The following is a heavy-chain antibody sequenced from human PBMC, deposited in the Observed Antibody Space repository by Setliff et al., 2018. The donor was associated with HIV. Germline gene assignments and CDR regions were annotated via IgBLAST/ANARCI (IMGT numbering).Heavy chain of an antibody. CDR2: ILASDER. Sequence: GPTLVTPTETLTLTCTVSGFSLADVRLSVSWIRQPPGKTLEWLGHILASDERSYRTTLKNRLTISKDTSKSQVVLTLSEMDPVDTATYYCALISYDVLTGYPWAFDAWGPGALGTVS. V-gene: IGHV2-26*04. D-gene: IGHD3-9*01. J-gene: IGHJ5*02. CDR3: ALISYDVLTGYPWAFDA. CDR1: GFSLADVRLS.